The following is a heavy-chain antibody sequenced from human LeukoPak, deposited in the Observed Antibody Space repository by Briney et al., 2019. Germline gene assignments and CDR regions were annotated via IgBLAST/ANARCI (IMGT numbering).Heavy chain of an antibody. J-gene: IGHJ4*02. CDR1: GGSISSSSYY. D-gene: IGHD5-18*01. V-gene: IGHV4-39*07. CDR2: FAYSGST. Sequence: SETLSLPRTVCGGSISSSSYYWGWIRQPPGKGLEWIGSFAYSGSTYYNPSLKSRVTISEDASKNQFSLKLSSVTPADTAVYYCSRYGSNSYGEKFDYWGQGTLVTVFS. CDR3: SRYGSNSYGEKFDY.